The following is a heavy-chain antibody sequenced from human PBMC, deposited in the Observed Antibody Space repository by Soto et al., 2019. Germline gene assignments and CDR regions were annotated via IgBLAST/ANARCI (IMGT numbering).Heavy chain of an antibody. D-gene: IGHD3-10*01. Sequence: EVYLVESGGGLVEPGRSLRLSCTGSGFPFANFLMSWFRQAPGKGLEWVGFIRSQPYGGTTQYAASGRGRFTISRDDSKGIAYLQMNSLKSEDSGVYYCIGSFPFWGQGTLVTVSS. V-gene: IGHV3-49*03. CDR3: IGSFPF. J-gene: IGHJ1*01. CDR1: GFPFANFL. CDR2: IRSQPYGGTT.